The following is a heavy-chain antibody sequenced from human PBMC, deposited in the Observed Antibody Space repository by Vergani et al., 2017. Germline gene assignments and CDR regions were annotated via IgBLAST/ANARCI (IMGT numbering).Heavy chain of an antibody. CDR1: GFTFSSYA. Sequence: EVQLLESGGGLVQPGGSLRLSCAASGFTFSSYAMSWVRQAPGKGLEWVSAISGSGGSTYYADSVKGRFTISRDNSKTTLYLQMNSLRAEDTAVYYCAKESDGIVVVVANNWFDPWGQGTLVTVSS. CDR2: ISGSGGST. V-gene: IGHV3-23*01. CDR3: AKESDGIVVVVANNWFDP. D-gene: IGHD2-15*01. J-gene: IGHJ5*02.